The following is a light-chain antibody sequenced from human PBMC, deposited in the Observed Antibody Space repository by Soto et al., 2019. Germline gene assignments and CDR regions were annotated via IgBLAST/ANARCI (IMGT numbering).Light chain of an antibody. V-gene: IGKV3-20*01. CDR3: QQYGSSHRA. Sequence: EIVLTQSPGTLSLSPGEGATLSCRASQTVTSNYLAWYQQKPGQAPRLLIYGASSRASGIPDRFSGGGSGTEFSLTISRLEPEDLAVYYCQQYGSSHRAFGQGTKVDIK. CDR2: GAS. CDR1: QTVTSNY. J-gene: IGKJ1*01.